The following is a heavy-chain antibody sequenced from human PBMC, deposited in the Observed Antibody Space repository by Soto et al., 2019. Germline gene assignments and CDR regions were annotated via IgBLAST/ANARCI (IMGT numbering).Heavy chain of an antibody. CDR2: ISGSGGST. V-gene: IGHV3-23*01. CDR3: AKEGGGIVGARGRFFDY. CDR1: GFTFSSYA. D-gene: IGHD1-26*01. Sequence: GGSLRLPCAASGFTFSSYAMSWVRQAPGKGLEWVSAISGSGGSTYYADSVKGRFTISRDNSKNTLYLQMNSLRAEDTAVYYCAKEGGGIVGARGRFFDYWGQGTLVTVSS. J-gene: IGHJ4*02.